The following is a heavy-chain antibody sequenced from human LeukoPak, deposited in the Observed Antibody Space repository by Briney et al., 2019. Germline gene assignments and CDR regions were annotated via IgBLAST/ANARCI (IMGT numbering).Heavy chain of an antibody. CDR3: ARGRPHGNDY. J-gene: IGHJ4*02. D-gene: IGHD4-23*01. CDR1: GFTFSSYC. CDR2: IASDGSST. V-gene: IGHV3-74*01. Sequence: GGSLRLSCAASGFTFSSYCMNWVRQAPGKGLVWVSRIASDGSSTTYADSVKGRFSISRDNAKNTLYLQMNSLRVEDTAVYYCARGRPHGNDYWGQGTLVTVSS.